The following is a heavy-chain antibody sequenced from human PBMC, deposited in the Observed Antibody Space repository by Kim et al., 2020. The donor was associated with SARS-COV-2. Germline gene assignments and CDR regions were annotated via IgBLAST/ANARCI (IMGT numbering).Heavy chain of an antibody. Sequence: GGSLRLSCAASRFTFSNAWMSWVRQAPGKGLECVGRIKSKTDGGTTDYAAPVKGRFTISRDDSKNTLYLEVSSLQTEDTAVYYCTTFPVRGLSAFDIWG. J-gene: IGHJ3*02. CDR1: RFTFSNAW. V-gene: IGHV3-15*01. CDR3: TTFPVRGLSAFDI. CDR2: IKSKTDGGTT.